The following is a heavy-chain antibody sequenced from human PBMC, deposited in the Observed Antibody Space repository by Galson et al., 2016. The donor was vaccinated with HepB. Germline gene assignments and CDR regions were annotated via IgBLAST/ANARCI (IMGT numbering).Heavy chain of an antibody. CDR3: ARGWRTYYRYFEH. CDR1: GFTFSSYG. D-gene: IGHD1-26*01. V-gene: IGHV3-33*01. J-gene: IGHJ1*01. Sequence: SLRLSCAASGFTFSSYGMHWVRQAPGKGLEWVAVIWYDGSNKYYADSVKGRFTISRDNSKNTLYLQMNSLRAEDTAVYYCARGWRTYYRYFEHWGQGALVSVSS. CDR2: IWYDGSNK.